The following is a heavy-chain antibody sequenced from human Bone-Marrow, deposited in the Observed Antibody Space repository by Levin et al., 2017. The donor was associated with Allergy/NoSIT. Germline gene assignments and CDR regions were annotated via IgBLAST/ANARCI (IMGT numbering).Heavy chain of an antibody. J-gene: IGHJ4*02. Sequence: ASVKVSCKISGNTLTEVSMNWVRQAPGKGLEWMGSFDPIDGETIYAQKFQGRVSMTEDTSTDTAYMELGSLRSDDTAVYYCATDRKNFYDSSGYSSWGPGTLVTVSS. CDR3: ATDRKNFYDSSGYSS. V-gene: IGHV1-24*01. CDR1: GNTLTEVS. CDR2: FDPIDGET. D-gene: IGHD3-22*01.